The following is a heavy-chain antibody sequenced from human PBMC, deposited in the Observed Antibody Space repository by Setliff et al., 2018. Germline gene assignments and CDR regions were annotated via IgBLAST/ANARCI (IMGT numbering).Heavy chain of an antibody. J-gene: IGHJ4*01. Sequence: PGGSLRLSCTASGFTFSSYAVSWVRQAPGKGLEWVSTIFGGDSSTYYADSVRGRFTISRDNSRSTLYLQMNSLRAEDTAIYYCAKSPHDFWSGRVFFDYWGQGILVTVSS. CDR1: GFTFSSYA. CDR2: IFGGDSST. D-gene: IGHD3-3*01. V-gene: IGHV3-23*03. CDR3: AKSPHDFWSGRVFFDY.